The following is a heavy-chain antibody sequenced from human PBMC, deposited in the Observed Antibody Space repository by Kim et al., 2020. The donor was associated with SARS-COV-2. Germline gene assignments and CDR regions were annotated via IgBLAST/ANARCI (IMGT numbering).Heavy chain of an antibody. CDR3: ARSISYGYLYYYGMDV. J-gene: IGHJ6*02. V-gene: IGHV3-30*04. CDR1: GFTFSSYA. CDR2: ISYDGSNK. Sequence: GGSLRLSCAASGFTFSSYAMHWVRQAPGKGLEWVAVISYDGSNKYYADSVKGRFTISRDNSKNTLYLQMNSLRAEDTAVYYCARSISYGYLYYYGMDVWGQGTTVTVSS. D-gene: IGHD5-18*01.